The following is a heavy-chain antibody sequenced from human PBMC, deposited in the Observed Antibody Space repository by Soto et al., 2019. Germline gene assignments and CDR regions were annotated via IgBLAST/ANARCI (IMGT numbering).Heavy chain of an antibody. CDR3: AKDSNYYYMDV. D-gene: IGHD3-3*02. CDR1: RFTFSIYS. V-gene: IGHV3-23*01. CDR2: ISGSGGST. J-gene: IGHJ6*03. Sequence: PAGSLRLSCAASRFTFSIYSMNWVRQAPGKGLEWVSSISGSGGSTWYADSVKGRFTISRDNSKNTLNLQMNSLRAEDTAVYYCAKDSNYYYMDVWGKGTTVTVSS.